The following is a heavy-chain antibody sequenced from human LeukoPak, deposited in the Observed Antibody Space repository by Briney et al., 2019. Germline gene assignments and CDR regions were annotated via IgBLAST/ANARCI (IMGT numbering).Heavy chain of an antibody. D-gene: IGHD6-19*01. CDR2: INPNSGGT. V-gene: IGHV1-2*06. J-gene: IGHJ4*02. CDR1: GYTFTGYY. CDR3: ARDDSSGWSATYYFDY. Sequence: GASVKVSCKASGYTFTGYYMHWVRQAPGQGLEWMGRINPNSGGTNYAQKFQGRVTTTRDTSISTAYMELSRLRSDDTAVYYCARDDSSGWSATYYFDYWGQGTLVTVSS.